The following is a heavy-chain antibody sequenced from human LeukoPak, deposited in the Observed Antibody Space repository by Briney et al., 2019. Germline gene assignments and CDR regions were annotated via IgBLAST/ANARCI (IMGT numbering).Heavy chain of an antibody. CDR3: AGYSGSYLVLGTFDI. CDR1: GYTFSGYY. Sequence: ASVKVSCKASGYTFSGYYFHWVRQAPAQGLEWMGWINPNSGGTNYAQKFQGRVTMTRDTSISTAYMELSRLRSDDTAVYYCAGYSGSYLVLGTFDIWGQGTMVTVSS. CDR2: INPNSGGT. J-gene: IGHJ3*02. D-gene: IGHD1-26*01. V-gene: IGHV1-2*02.